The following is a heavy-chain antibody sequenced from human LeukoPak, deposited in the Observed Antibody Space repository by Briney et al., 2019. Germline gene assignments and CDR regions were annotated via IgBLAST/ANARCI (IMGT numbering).Heavy chain of an antibody. CDR2: ISGSGGGA. V-gene: IGHV3-23*01. CDR3: AKASMARGARNWFDP. J-gene: IGHJ5*02. D-gene: IGHD3-10*01. Sequence: GGSLRLSCAASGFSFSNYWMTWVRQAPGKGLEWVSGISGSGGGAYYADSVKGRFTISRDNSKNTLYLQMNSLRAEDTAVYYCAKASMARGARNWFDPWGQGTLVTVSS. CDR1: GFSFSNYW.